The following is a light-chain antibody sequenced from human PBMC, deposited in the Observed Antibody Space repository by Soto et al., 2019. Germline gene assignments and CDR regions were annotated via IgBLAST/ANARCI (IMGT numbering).Light chain of an antibody. CDR2: GAS. J-gene: IGKJ5*01. V-gene: IGKV3-15*01. CDR1: QTISSTY. CDR3: QQYTKWPPIT. Sequence: IVLTQSPGTLSLSPGDRATLSCRASQTISSTYLAWYQQRPGQAPRLLVFGASLRATGIPVRFSGSGSGTNFTLTISSLQSEDFAIYYCQQYTKWPPITFGQGTRLEIK.